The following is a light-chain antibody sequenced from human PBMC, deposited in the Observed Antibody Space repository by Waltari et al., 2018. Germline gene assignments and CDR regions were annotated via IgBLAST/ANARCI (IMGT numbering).Light chain of an antibody. V-gene: IGLV1-47*02. CDR3: ATWDDSLSGPV. Sequence: QSVLTQPPSVSGTPGQRVTISCSGSSSNIGSNFVYWYQQLPGTAPKLLIYNTNQRPSGVPDRFSGSKSGTSGSLAISGLRSEDEADYYCATWDDSLSGPVFGGGTKLTVL. CDR1: SSNIGSNF. CDR2: NTN. J-gene: IGLJ3*02.